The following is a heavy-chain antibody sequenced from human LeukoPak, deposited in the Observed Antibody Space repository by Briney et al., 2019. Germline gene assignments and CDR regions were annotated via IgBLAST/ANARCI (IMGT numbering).Heavy chain of an antibody. CDR1: GFTFSSYA. CDR3: AKARTRGLLWFGELF. D-gene: IGHD3-10*01. CDR2: ISGSGGST. J-gene: IGHJ4*02. V-gene: IGHV3-23*01. Sequence: GGSLRLSCAASGFTFSSYAMSWVRQAPGKGLEWVSAISGSGGSTYYADSVKGRFTISRDNSKNTLCLQMNSLRAEDTAVYYCAKARTRGLLWFGELFGGQGTLVTVSS.